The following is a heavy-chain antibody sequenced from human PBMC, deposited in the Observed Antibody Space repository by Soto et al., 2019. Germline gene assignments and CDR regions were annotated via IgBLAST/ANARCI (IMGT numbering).Heavy chain of an antibody. D-gene: IGHD3-9*01. J-gene: IGHJ5*02. CDR1: GYTFTSYA. Sequence: AASVKVSCKASGYTFTSYAMHWVRQAPGQRLEWMGWINAGNGNTKYSQKFQGRVTITRDTSASTAYMELSSLRSEDTAVYYCARSLYDILTGSVHNWFDPWGQGTLVTVSS. V-gene: IGHV1-3*01. CDR3: ARSLYDILTGSVHNWFDP. CDR2: INAGNGNT.